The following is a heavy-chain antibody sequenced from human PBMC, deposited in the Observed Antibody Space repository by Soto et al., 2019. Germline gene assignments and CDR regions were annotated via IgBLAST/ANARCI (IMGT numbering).Heavy chain of an antibody. D-gene: IGHD4-17*01. CDR1: GGSISNYY. Sequence: QVQLQESGPGLVKPSETLSLTCTVSGGSISNYYWTWIRQPPGKGLEWIGYIYYSGTTNYNSSLKSRVPISVDTSKNQFSLRLSSVTAADTAVYYCATASYAGYSLFQFWGQGSLVSVSS. CDR3: ATASYAGYSLFQF. V-gene: IGHV4-59*01. J-gene: IGHJ1*01. CDR2: IYYSGTT.